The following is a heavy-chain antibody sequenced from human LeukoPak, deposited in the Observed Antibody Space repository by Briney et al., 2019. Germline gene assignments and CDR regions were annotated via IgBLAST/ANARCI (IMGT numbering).Heavy chain of an antibody. V-gene: IGHV1-69*13. CDR1: GGTFSSYA. Sequence: GASVKVSCKASGGTFSSYAISWVRQAPGQGLEWMGGIIPIFGTANYAQKFQGRVTITADESTSTAYMELSSLRSEDTAVYYCARGLLAYDSSGYRYYGMDVWGQGTTVTVSS. CDR3: ARGLLAYDSSGYRYYGMDV. D-gene: IGHD3-22*01. CDR2: IIPIFGTA. J-gene: IGHJ6*02.